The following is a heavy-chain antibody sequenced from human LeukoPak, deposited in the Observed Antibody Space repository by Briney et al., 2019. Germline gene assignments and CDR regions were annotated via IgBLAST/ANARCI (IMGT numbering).Heavy chain of an antibody. V-gene: IGHV3-23*01. CDR1: GFPFSSYT. CDR2: ISGSGFTT. Sequence: PGGSLRLSCAASGFPFSSYTMSWVRQAPGKGLEWVSSISGSGFTTYYPDSVKGRFTISRDNSKNTLYLQMNNLRAEDTAVYYCAKDQVPGTFWGRGTLVTVSS. D-gene: IGHD2/OR15-2a*01. J-gene: IGHJ4*02. CDR3: AKDQVPGTF.